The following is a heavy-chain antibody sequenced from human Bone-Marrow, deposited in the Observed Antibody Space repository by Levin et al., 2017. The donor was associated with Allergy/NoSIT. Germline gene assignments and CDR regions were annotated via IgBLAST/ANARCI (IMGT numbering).Heavy chain of an antibody. CDR3: AKSPYYSGSGSHSTLDY. V-gene: IGHV3-23*01. CDR1: GFIFTNYA. J-gene: IGHJ4*02. CDR2: IDGSGGST. D-gene: IGHD3-10*01. Sequence: QSGGSLRLSCAASGFIFTNYAMSWVRQAPGKGLEWVSGIDGSGGSTYYADSVKGRFTISRDNSEKTLYLQMNSLRAEDTAAYYCAKSPYYSGSGSHSTLDYWGQGTLVTVSS.